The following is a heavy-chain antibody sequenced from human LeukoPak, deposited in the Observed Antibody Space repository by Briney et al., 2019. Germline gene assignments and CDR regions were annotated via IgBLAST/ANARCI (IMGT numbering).Heavy chain of an antibody. V-gene: IGHV3-9*01. CDR2: ISWNSGSI. CDR1: GFTFDDYA. J-gene: IGHJ4*02. Sequence: QSGGSLRLSCAASGFTFDDYAMHWVRQAPGKGLEWVSGISWNSGSIGYADSVKGRFTISRDNAKNTLYLQMNSLRAEDTAMYYCGSFDYWSQGTLVTVSS. CDR3: GSFDY.